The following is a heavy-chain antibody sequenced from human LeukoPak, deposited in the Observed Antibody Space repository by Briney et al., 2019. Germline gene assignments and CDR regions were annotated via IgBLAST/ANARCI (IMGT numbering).Heavy chain of an antibody. D-gene: IGHD3-3*01. J-gene: IGHJ6*02. V-gene: IGHV4-59*08. CDR3: ARHYYDFWGGYYLHGMDV. Sequence: SETLSLTCTVSGGSISSYYWSWIRQPPGKGLEWIGYIYYSGSTNYNPSLKSRVTISVDTSMNQFSLKLSSVTAADTAVYYCARHYYDFWGGYYLHGMDVWGQGTTVTVSS. CDR1: GGSISSYY. CDR2: IYYSGST.